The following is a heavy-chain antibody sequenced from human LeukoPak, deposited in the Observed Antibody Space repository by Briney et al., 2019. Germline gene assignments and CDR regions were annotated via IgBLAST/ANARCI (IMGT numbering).Heavy chain of an antibody. CDR3: PRDAGWGYYHL. V-gene: IGHV3-7*01. CDR2: IDKHGNGK. CDR1: GFTFSTSW. D-gene: IGHD1-26*01. Sequence: GGSLRLSCVASGFTFSTSWVTWVRQAPGTGLEWVANIDKHGNGKYYVDSVKGRFAISRDYASNSVFLQMDRLRADDTSVYYCPRDAGWGYYHLWGQGTPVPVSS. J-gene: IGHJ5*02.